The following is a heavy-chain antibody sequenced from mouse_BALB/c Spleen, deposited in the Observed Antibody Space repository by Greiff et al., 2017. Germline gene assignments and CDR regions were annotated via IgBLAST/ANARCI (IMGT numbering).Heavy chain of an antibody. Sequence: QVQLKESGAELARPGASVKLSCKASGYTFTSYWMQWVKQRPGQGLEWIGAIYPGDGDTRYTQKFKGKATLTADKSSSTAYMQLSSLASEDSAVYYCAREATVVATDWYFDVWGAGTTVTVSS. V-gene: IGHV1-87*01. CDR3: AREATVVATDWYFDV. D-gene: IGHD1-1*01. CDR2: IYPGDGDT. CDR1: GYTFTSYW. J-gene: IGHJ1*01.